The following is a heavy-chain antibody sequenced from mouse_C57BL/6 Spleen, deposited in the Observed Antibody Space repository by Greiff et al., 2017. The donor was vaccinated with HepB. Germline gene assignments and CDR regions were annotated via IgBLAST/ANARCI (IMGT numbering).Heavy chain of an antibody. J-gene: IGHJ2*01. D-gene: IGHD1-1*01. CDR2: IDPEDGDT. Sequence: VHVKQSGAELVRPGASVKLSCTASGFNIKDYYMHWVKQRPEQGLEWIGRIDPEDGDTEYAPKFQGKATMTADTSSNTAYLQLSSLTSEDTAVYYCTVRSYGFDYWGQGTTLTVSS. CDR1: GFNIKDYY. CDR3: TVRSYGFDY. V-gene: IGHV14-1*01.